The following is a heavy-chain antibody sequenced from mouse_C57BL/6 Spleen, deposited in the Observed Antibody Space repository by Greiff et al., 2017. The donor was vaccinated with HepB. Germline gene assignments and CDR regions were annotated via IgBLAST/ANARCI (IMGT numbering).Heavy chain of an antibody. CDR2: IYPGDGDT. Sequence: QVQLQQSGPELVKPGASVKISCKASGYAFSSSWMNWVKQRPGKGLEWIGRIYPGDGDTNYNGKFKGKATLTADKSSSQAYMQLSSLTSEDSAVYFCARYYGNYESMDYWGQGTSVTVSS. CDR1: GYAFSSSW. V-gene: IGHV1-82*01. D-gene: IGHD2-1*01. J-gene: IGHJ4*01. CDR3: ARYYGNYESMDY.